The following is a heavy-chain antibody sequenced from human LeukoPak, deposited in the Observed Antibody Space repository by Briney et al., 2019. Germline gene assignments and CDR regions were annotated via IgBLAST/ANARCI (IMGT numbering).Heavy chain of an antibody. CDR1: GGSISNYH. V-gene: IGHV4-4*07. CDR2: IHTSGST. J-gene: IGHJ4*02. CDR3: ARRDISSGWSFDY. Sequence: SSETLSLTCTVSGGSISNYHWTWIRQPAGKGLEWIGQIHTSGSTNYNPPLKSRVTMSIDTTEDQVSLTIRSVTAADTAFYYCARRDISSGWSFDYWGQGILVIVSP. D-gene: IGHD6-19*01.